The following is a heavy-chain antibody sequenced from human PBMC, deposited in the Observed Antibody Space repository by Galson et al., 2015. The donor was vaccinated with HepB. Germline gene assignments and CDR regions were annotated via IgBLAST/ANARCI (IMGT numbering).Heavy chain of an antibody. CDR3: VRDGGDSNFDY. J-gene: IGHJ4*02. CDR2: VSTSSSII. V-gene: IGHV3-48*01. CDR1: GFTFSSYS. D-gene: IGHD3-16*01. Sequence: SLRLACAASGFTFSSYSMNWVRQAPGEGLEWVSYVSTSSSIIYYADCVTVRFTISSDNAKKSLYLQMNSLRAEDTAVYFCVRDGGDSNFDYWGQGTLVTVSS.